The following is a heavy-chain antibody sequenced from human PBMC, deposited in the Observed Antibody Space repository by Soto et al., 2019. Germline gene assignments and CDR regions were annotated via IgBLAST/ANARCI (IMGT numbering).Heavy chain of an antibody. D-gene: IGHD7-27*01. V-gene: IGHV3-23*01. Sequence: EVQLLESGVGLVQPGGSLRLSCAASGFPFTSYGVSWVRQAPGKGLEWVSTINTNGNRHYADSVKGRFTISRDSSESMLYLDMNNLRAEDTALYYCARKLGVGHYPFRHWGQGTLVTVSS. J-gene: IGHJ4*02. CDR1: GFPFTSYG. CDR3: ARKLGVGHYPFRH. CDR2: INTNGNR.